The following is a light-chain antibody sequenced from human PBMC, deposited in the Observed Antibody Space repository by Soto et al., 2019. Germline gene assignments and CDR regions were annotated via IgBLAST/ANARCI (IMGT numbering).Light chain of an antibody. J-gene: IGKJ5*01. Sequence: DIQMTQSPSTLSASVGDRVTITCRASQSISSWLAWYQQKPGKAPKLLIYDASNLETGVPSRFSGSGSGTDFTFTISSLQPEDFATYYCQHYDHVQVTFGQGTRLEIK. CDR3: QHYDHVQVT. CDR1: QSISSW. V-gene: IGKV1-5*01. CDR2: DAS.